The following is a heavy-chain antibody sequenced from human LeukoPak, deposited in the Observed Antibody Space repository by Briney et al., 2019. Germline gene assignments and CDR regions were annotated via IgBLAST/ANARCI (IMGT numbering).Heavy chain of an antibody. CDR2: IYYSGSS. Sequence: KPSGTLSLTCGVSGGSISNTNWWSWVRQPPGKGLEWIGYIYYSGSSNYNPSLKSRVTISVDTSKNQFSLKLRSVTAADTAVYFCARGLSTRTTAQLGYWGQGTLVTVSS. CDR1: GGSISNTNW. J-gene: IGHJ4*02. D-gene: IGHD1-1*01. V-gene: IGHV4-4*02. CDR3: ARGLSTRTTAQLGY.